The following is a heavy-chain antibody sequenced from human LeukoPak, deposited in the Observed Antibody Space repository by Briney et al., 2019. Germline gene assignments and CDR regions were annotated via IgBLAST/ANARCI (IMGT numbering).Heavy chain of an antibody. CDR3: ASRRRGYSYGYLVY. D-gene: IGHD5-18*01. CDR2: INHSGST. CDR1: GGSFSGYY. Sequence: SSETLSVTCAVYGGSFSGYYWSGIRQPPGKGLEWIGEINHSGSTNYNPSLKSRVTISVDTSKNQFSLKLSSVTAADTAVYYCASRRRGYSYGYLVYWGQGTLVTVSS. V-gene: IGHV4-34*01. J-gene: IGHJ4*02.